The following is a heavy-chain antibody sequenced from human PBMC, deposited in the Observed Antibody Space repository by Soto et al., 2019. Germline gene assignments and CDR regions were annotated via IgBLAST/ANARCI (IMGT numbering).Heavy chain of an antibody. Sequence: SETLSLTCTVSGGSISSSTRYWGWIRQPPGKGLEWIGSVYYNGNMYYNPSLKSRVAMSVDTSKNQFSLDLRSVTAADTAVYYCARRKGYDSTTYYFDYWGQGKLVTVSS. CDR1: GGSISSSTRY. CDR3: ARRKGYDSTTYYFDY. CDR2: VYYNGNM. V-gene: IGHV4-39*01. D-gene: IGHD3-22*01. J-gene: IGHJ4*02.